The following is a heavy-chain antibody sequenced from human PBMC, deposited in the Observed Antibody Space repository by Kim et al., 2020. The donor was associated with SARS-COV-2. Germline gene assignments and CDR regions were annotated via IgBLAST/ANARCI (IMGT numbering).Heavy chain of an antibody. CDR2: GRA. CDR3: ARHGGYFFDY. D-gene: IGHD2-15*01. Sequence: GRANNNPSHKSRITILVDKSNNQLALRLSSVTAADTAVYYCARHGGYFFDYWGQGTLVTVSS. V-gene: IGHV4-4*02. J-gene: IGHJ4*02.